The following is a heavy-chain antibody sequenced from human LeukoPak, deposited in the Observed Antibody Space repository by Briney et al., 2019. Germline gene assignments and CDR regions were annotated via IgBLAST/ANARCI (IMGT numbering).Heavy chain of an antibody. CDR2: ISGSGGST. CDR3: AKAPYGSGTYGMDV. V-gene: IGHV3-23*01. J-gene: IGHJ6*02. Sequence: AGSLRLSCAASGFTFSSYAMSWVRQAPGKGLEWVSAISGSGGSTYYADSVKGRFTISRDNSKNTLYLQMNSLRAEDTAVYYCAKAPYGSGTYGMDVWGQGTTVTVSS. D-gene: IGHD3-10*01. CDR1: GFTFSSYA.